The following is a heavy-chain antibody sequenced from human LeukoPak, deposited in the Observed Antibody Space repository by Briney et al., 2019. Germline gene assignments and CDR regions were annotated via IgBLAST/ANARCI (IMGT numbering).Heavy chain of an antibody. Sequence: TSETLSLTCTVSGGSISSSSYYWGWIRQPPGKGLEWIGSIYYNGSTHHNPSLKSRVTISVDTSKNQFSLKVSSVAAADTAVYYCARQSIAARGYYYYMDVWGKGTTVTVSS. V-gene: IGHV4-39*01. CDR1: GGSISSSSYY. CDR3: ARQSIAARGYYYYMDV. CDR2: IYYNGST. J-gene: IGHJ6*03. D-gene: IGHD6-6*01.